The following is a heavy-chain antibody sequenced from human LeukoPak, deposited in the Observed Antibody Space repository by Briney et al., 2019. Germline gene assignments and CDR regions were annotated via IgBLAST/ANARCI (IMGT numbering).Heavy chain of an antibody. CDR1: GFTLNTYS. D-gene: IGHD3-10*01. J-gene: IGHJ6*04. Sequence: GGSLRLSCAASGFTLNTYSMNWVRQAPGKGLEWVSSISGTSSYIYYADSVKGRFTISRDNAKNSLYLQMNSLRAEDTAVYYCSRSSMVRGIMDYYYGMDVWGKGTTVTVSS. CDR3: SRSSMVRGIMDYYYGMDV. V-gene: IGHV3-21*01. CDR2: ISGTSSYI.